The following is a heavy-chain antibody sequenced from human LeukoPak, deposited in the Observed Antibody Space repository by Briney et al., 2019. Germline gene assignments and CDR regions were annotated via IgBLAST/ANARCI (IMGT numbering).Heavy chain of an antibody. CDR3: ARPVYDILTGLYYFDY. D-gene: IGHD3-9*01. V-gene: IGHV5-51*01. CDR1: GYNFTPYW. Sequence: MLGESLRISCQSSGYNFTPYWIVWVRQMPGKGLEWMGITFAGYSYTIYSPSFQGQVTISVDKSISTAYLQWSSLKASDTAMYYCARPVYDILTGLYYFDYWGQGTLVTVSS. J-gene: IGHJ4*02. CDR2: TFAGYSYT.